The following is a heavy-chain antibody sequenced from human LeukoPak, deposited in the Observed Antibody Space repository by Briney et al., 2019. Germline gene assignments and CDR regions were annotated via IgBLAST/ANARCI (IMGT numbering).Heavy chain of an antibody. Sequence: SGGSLRLSCAASGFTFSSYAMSWFRQAPGKGLEWVSAISGSGGSTYYADSVKGRFTISRDNSKNTLYLQMNSLRAEDTAVYYCAKGLTYYDILTGYPSDAFDIWGQGTMVTVSS. V-gene: IGHV3-23*01. CDR3: AKGLTYYDILTGYPSDAFDI. J-gene: IGHJ3*02. CDR1: GFTFSSYA. CDR2: ISGSGGST. D-gene: IGHD3-9*01.